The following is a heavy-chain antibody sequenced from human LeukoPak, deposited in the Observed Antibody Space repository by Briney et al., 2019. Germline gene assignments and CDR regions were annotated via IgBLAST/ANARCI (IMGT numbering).Heavy chain of an antibody. V-gene: IGHV3-23*01. J-gene: IGHJ4*02. D-gene: IGHD3-9*01. Sequence: GGSLRLSCAASGFTFSNYAMSWVRQAPGKGLEWVSAISGSDGSTNYADSVKGRFTIYRDNSKNTLYLQMNSLRAADTAVYYCAKDGYNSDILTGYYPPSYWGQGTLVTVSS. CDR3: AKDGYNSDILTGYYPPSY. CDR2: ISGSDGST. CDR1: GFTFSNYA.